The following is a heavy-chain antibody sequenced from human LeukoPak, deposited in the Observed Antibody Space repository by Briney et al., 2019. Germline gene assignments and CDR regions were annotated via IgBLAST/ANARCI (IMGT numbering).Heavy chain of an antibody. Sequence: SVKVSCKASGGTFSSYAISWVRQAPGQGLEWMGGIIPIFGTANYAQKFQGRVTITADESTSTAYMELSSLRSEDTAVYYCARQYDYGDHFDYWGQGTLVTVSS. V-gene: IGHV1-69*13. J-gene: IGHJ4*02. CDR1: GGTFSSYA. CDR3: ARQYDYGDHFDY. CDR2: IIPIFGTA. D-gene: IGHD4-17*01.